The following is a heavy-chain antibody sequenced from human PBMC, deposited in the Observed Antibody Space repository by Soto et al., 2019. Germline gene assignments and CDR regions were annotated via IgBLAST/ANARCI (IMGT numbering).Heavy chain of an antibody. CDR3: ARWDCSSTSCRSNAFDI. V-gene: IGHV1-18*01. CDR1: GYTFTSYG. J-gene: IGHJ3*02. D-gene: IGHD2-2*01. Sequence: ASLKVSCKASGYTFTSYGISWVRQAPGQGLEWMGWISAYNGNTIYAQKLRGRVTMTTDTSTSTAYMELRSLRSDDTAVYYCARWDCSSTSCRSNAFDIWGQGTMVTVSS. CDR2: ISAYNGNT.